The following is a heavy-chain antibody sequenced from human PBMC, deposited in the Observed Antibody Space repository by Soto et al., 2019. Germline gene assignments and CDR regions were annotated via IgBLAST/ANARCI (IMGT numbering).Heavy chain of an antibody. D-gene: IGHD1-26*01. J-gene: IGHJ6*02. CDR2: CYSRGNT. CDR1: GVTVSSNY. CDR3: ARDIGGSYSYHHYGMDV. V-gene: IGHV3-53*01. Sequence: GGSLRLSCAASGVTVSSNYMSWVRQGPGKGLAWVSVCYSRGNTYHQDSVKGRITISRDNSKNTLYLQMNRLRAEDTAVYYCARDIGGSYSYHHYGMDVWGQGTTGTVSS.